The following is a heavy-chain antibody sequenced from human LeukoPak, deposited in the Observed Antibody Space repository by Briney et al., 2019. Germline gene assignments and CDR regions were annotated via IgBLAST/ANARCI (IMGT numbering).Heavy chain of an antibody. CDR2: INHSGST. CDR3: ARADSIAAAFLD. J-gene: IGHJ4*02. D-gene: IGHD6-13*01. CDR1: GGSFSGYY. Sequence: PSETLSLTCAVYGGSFSGYYWSWIRQPPGKGLEWIGEINHSGSTNYNPSLKSRVTISVDTSKNQFSLKLSSVTAADTAVYYCARADSIAAAFLDWGQGTLVTVSS. V-gene: IGHV4-34*01.